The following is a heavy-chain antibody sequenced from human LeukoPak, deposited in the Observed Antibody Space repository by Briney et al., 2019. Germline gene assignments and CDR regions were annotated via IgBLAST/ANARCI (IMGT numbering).Heavy chain of an antibody. J-gene: IGHJ4*02. CDR2: INHSGST. D-gene: IGHD5/OR15-5a*01. CDR3: ARGSPPLSPDY. CDR1: GYSISSGYY. V-gene: IGHV4-38-2*02. Sequence: PSETLSLTCTVSGYSISSGYYWGWIRQPPGKGLEWIGSINHSGSTYYNPSLKSRVTISVDTSKNQFSLKLSSVTAADTAVYYCARGSPPLSPDYWGQGTLVTVSS.